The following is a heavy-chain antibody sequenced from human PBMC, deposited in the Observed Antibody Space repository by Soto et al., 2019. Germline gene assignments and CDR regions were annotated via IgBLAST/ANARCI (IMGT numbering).Heavy chain of an antibody. J-gene: IGHJ4*02. V-gene: IGHV4-59*01. CDR1: GGSISSYY. CDR3: ARDGDSSGHDY. Sequence: QVQLQESGPGLVKPSETLSLTCTVSGGSISSYYWSWIRQPPGKGLEWIGYIYYSGSTNYNPSLTSRVTISVDTSKNQFSLKLSSVTAADTAVYYCARDGDSSGHDYWGQGTLVTVSS. CDR2: IYYSGST. D-gene: IGHD6-19*01.